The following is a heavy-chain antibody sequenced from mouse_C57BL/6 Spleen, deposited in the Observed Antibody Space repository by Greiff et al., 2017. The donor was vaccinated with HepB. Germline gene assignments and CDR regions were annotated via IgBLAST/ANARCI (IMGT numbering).Heavy chain of an antibody. D-gene: IGHD1-1*01. V-gene: IGHV5-16*01. J-gene: IGHJ2*01. CDR1: GFTFSDYY. CDR2: INYDGSST. Sequence: EVQLVESEGGLVQPGSSMKLSCTASGFTFSDYYMAWVRQVPEKGLEWVANINYDGSSTYYLDSLKSRFIISRDNAKNILYLQMSSLKSEDTATYYCARVGYGTFDYWGQGTTLTVSS. CDR3: ARVGYGTFDY.